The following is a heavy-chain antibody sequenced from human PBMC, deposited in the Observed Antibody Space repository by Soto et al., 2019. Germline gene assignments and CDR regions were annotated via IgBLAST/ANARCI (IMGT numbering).Heavy chain of an antibody. CDR1: GGSISSGDYY. CDR3: AIAGPLRLTIYDSSGYPDY. D-gene: IGHD3-22*01. Sequence: PSETLSLTCTVSGGSISSGDYYWSWLRQPTGKGLEWMGYIYYSGSNYYHPSIKRRVTISVDTFKNQFSLKLSSVTAADTAVYYCAIAGPLRLTIYDSSGYPDYWGQGTLVTVSS. V-gene: IGHV4-30-4*01. J-gene: IGHJ4*02. CDR2: IYYSGSN.